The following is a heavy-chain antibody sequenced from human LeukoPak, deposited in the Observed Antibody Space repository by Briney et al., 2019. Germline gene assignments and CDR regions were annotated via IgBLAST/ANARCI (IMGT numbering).Heavy chain of an antibody. Sequence: GGSLRLSCAASAFSLNAYNMNWVRQAPGKGLEWVSSISYTGTCIYYADSVKGRFTISRDNAQNSLYLQMNSLRAEDTAIYYCVRDRGTYRPIDYWGQGTLVTVSS. CDR3: VRDRGTYRPIDY. J-gene: IGHJ4*02. CDR1: AFSLNAYN. CDR2: ISYTGTCI. D-gene: IGHD1-26*01. V-gene: IGHV3-21*04.